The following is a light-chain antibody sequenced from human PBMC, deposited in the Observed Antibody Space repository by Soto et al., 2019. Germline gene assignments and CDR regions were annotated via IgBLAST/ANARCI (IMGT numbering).Light chain of an antibody. CDR1: SSDVGSYNL. CDR3: CSYAGSSTHVV. CDR2: EGS. J-gene: IGLJ2*01. Sequence: QSVLTQPASVSGSPGQSITISCTGTSSDVGSYNLVSWYQQHPGKDPKLMIYEGSKRPSGVSNRFSGSKSGNTASLTISGLQAEDEADYYCCSYAGSSTHVVFGGGTQLTVL. V-gene: IGLV2-23*01.